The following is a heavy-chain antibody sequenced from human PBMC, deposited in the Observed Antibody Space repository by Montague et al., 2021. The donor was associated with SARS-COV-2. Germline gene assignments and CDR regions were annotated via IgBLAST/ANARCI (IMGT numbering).Heavy chain of an antibody. CDR3: ARAVRGVIILSPYYAMDG. CDR2: INHSGRT. J-gene: IGHJ6*02. Sequence: SETLSLTCAVYGGSFSAYYWNWIRQPPGKGLEWIGDINHSGRTNFNPSLKSRVTVSLDTSKNQFSLKLRSVTAADTAVYYCARAVRGVIILSPYYAMDGWGQGTSVTV. CDR1: GGSFSAYY. V-gene: IGHV4-34*01. D-gene: IGHD3-10*01.